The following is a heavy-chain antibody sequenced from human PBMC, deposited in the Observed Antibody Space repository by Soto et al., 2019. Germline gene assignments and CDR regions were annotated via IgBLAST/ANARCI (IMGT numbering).Heavy chain of an antibody. CDR1: GFTFSSYA. J-gene: IGHJ4*02. CDR3: AKEAILKYYYDSSGYPFDY. CDR2: ISGSGGST. Sequence: PGGSLRHSCAASGFTFSSYAMSWVRQAPEKGLEWVSAISGSGGSTYYADSVKGRFTISRDNSKNTLYLQMNSLRAEDTAVYYCAKEAILKYYYDSSGYPFDYWGQGTLVTVSS. D-gene: IGHD3-22*01. V-gene: IGHV3-23*01.